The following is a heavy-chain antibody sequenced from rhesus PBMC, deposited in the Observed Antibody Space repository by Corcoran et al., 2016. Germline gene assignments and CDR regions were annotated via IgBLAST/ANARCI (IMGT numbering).Heavy chain of an antibody. CDR3: ARLRSGSSPDY. V-gene: IGHV4-99*01. J-gene: IGHJ4*01. CDR2: NSGSSGIT. D-gene: IGHD6-25*01. Sequence: QVQLQESGPGLVKPSETLSLTCAVSGYSISSGYYWGWIRQPPGKGLEYIGYNSGSSGITYYNPSLKSRVSISKDTSKNQFSLKRGSVTAADTAVYYCARLRSGSSPDYWGKGVLVTVSS. CDR1: GYSISSGYY.